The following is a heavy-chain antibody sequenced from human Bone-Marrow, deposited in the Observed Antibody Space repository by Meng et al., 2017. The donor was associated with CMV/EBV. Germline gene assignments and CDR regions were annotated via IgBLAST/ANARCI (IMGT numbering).Heavy chain of an antibody. D-gene: IGHD1-26*01. CDR2: ISYDGSNK. Sequence: GALRLSCAASGFTFSSYAMHWVRQAPGKGLEWVAVISYDGSNKYYADSVKGRFTISRDNSKNTLYLQMNSLRAEDTAVYYCARGLIRGTDYWGQGTLVTVSS. CDR3: ARGLIRGTDY. J-gene: IGHJ4*02. V-gene: IGHV3-30-3*01. CDR1: GFTFSSYA.